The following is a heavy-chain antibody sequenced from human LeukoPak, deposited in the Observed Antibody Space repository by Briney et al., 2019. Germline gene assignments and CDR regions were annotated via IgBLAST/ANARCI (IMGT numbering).Heavy chain of an antibody. J-gene: IGHJ3*02. V-gene: IGHV3-7*01. CDR3: ARVIRDYYDSSGYYCGDAFDI. Sequence: GGSLRLSCAASGFTFSSYWMSWVRQAPGKGLEWVANIKQDGSEKYYVDSVKGRFTISRDNAKNSLYLQMNSLRAEDTAVYYCARVIRDYYDSSGYYCGDAFDIWGQGTMVTVSS. CDR1: GFTFSSYW. CDR2: IKQDGSEK. D-gene: IGHD3-22*01.